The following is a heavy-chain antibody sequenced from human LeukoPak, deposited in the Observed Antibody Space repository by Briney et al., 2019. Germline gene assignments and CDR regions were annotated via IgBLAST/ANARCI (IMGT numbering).Heavy chain of an antibody. Sequence: GGSLRLSCAASGFTFSSHWISWVRQAPGKGLEWVATINQNGGVKYYVDSVKGRFTISRDNAKTSLFLQMNSLRIDDTAMYYCTRTVNSASDFWGQGTLVTVSS. CDR1: GFTFSSHW. J-gene: IGHJ4*02. CDR2: INQNGGVK. CDR3: TRTVNSASDF. D-gene: IGHD4-23*01. V-gene: IGHV3-7*03.